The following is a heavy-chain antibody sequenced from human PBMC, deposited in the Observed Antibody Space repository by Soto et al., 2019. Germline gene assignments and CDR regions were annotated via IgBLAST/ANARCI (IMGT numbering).Heavy chain of an antibody. CDR1: GGSFTTYT. CDR3: ARGVKYDIMNSADWNWVDS. D-gene: IGHD3-9*01. CDR2: IIPILGLP. V-gene: IGHV1-69*02. Sequence: QVHLVQSGAEVKKPGSSVKVSCKASGGSFTTYTISWVRQAPGQGLEWMGRIIPILGLPNYAQKFRGRATITADKSSTTAYMELSSLTSEDTAIYFCARGVKYDIMNSADWNWVDSWGQGTLLTVST. J-gene: IGHJ5*01.